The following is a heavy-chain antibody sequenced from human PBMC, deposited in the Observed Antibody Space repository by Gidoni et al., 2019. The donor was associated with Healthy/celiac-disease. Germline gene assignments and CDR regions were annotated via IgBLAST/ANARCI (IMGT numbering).Heavy chain of an antibody. CDR1: GFTFSSHA. Sequence: EVQLLESGGGLVQPGGSLRLSCAASGFTFSSHAMSWVRQAPGKGLEWVSAISGSGGSTYYADSVKGRFTISRDNSKNTLYLQMNSLRAEDTAVYYCAKDIVVVPAAIPYYFDYWGQGTLVTVSS. CDR2: ISGSGGST. J-gene: IGHJ4*02. V-gene: IGHV3-23*01. D-gene: IGHD2-2*01. CDR3: AKDIVVVPAAIPYYFDY.